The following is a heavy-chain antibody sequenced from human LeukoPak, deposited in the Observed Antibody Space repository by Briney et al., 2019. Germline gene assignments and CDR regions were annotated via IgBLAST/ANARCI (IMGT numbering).Heavy chain of an antibody. CDR2: INQDASEI. J-gene: IGHJ4*02. CDR3: STDRDNSEWQKRFDS. V-gene: IGHV3-7*01. Sequence: PGGSLKLSFATPGFHFSTYWLNWYRPAPGKGLEWVGIINQDASEINYLAFLRGRFTLSRDKPKNPIQLPMKRLKTEGTDVVYLSTDRDNSEWQKRFDSGGQGTLVTVS. CDR1: GFHFSTYW. D-gene: IGHD1-26*01.